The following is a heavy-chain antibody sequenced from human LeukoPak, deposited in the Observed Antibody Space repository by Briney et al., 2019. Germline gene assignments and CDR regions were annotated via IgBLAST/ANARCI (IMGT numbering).Heavy chain of an antibody. V-gene: IGHV3-21*01. J-gene: IGHJ4*02. D-gene: IGHD6-13*01. CDR3: ARDFSSSYYGLGFDY. CDR2: ISNSSSYI. CDR1: GFTFSSYS. Sequence: PGGSLRLSCAASGFTFSSYSMNWVRQAPGKGLEWVSSISNSSSYIYYADSVKGRFTISRDNAENSLYLQMNSLRAEDTAVYYCARDFSSSYYGLGFDYWGQGTLVTVSS.